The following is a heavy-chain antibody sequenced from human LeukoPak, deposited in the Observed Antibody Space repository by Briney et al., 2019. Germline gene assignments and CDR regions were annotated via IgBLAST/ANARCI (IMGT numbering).Heavy chain of an antibody. CDR1: GFXFSDYY. CDR2: ITSSGSYT. Sequence: PGGSLRLSCAASGFXFSDYYMSWIRQAPGKGLEWVSYITSSGSYTNYADSVKGRFTISRDNANNSLFLQMNSLRAEDTAVYYCARGAYYFDYWGQGTLVTVSS. J-gene: IGHJ4*02. CDR3: ARGAYYFDY. V-gene: IGHV3-11*05.